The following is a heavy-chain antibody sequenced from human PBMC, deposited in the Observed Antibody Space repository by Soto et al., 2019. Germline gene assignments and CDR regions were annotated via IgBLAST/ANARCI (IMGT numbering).Heavy chain of an antibody. CDR2: IYYSGST. V-gene: IGHV4-59*01. Sequence: SETLSLTCTVSGGSISSYYWSWIRQPPGKGLEWIGYIYYSGSTNYNPSLKSRVTISVDTSKNQFSLKLSSVTAADTAVYYCARGSQQWLVRNAFDIWGQGTMVTVSS. CDR3: ARGSQQWLVRNAFDI. D-gene: IGHD6-19*01. J-gene: IGHJ3*02. CDR1: GGSISSYY.